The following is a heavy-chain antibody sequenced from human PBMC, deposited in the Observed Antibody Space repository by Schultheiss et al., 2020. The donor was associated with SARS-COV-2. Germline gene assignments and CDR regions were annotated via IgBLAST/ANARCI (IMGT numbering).Heavy chain of an antibody. J-gene: IGHJ4*02. V-gene: IGHV5-51*01. CDR1: GYSFTSYW. D-gene: IGHD6-6*01. CDR3: ARRYSSSSGRDY. Sequence: GGSLRLSCKGSGYSFTSYWIGWVRQMPGKGLELMGAIYPGDSDTRYSPSFQGQVTISADKSITTAYLQWSSLKASDTAMYYCARRYSSSSGRDYWGQGTLVTVPS. CDR2: IYPGDSDT.